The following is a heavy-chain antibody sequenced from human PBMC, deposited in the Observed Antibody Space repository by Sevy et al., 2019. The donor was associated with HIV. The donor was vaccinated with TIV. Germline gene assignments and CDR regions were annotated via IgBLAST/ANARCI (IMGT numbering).Heavy chain of an antibody. V-gene: IGHV3-30*02. CDR2: IRYDGTNK. J-gene: IGHJ6*02. CDR3: AKGPHPAVTTSYGMDV. Sequence: GGSLRLSCAASGFTFREYAMHWVRQAPGKGLEWLTFIRYDGTNKYYTDSVRGRFTIPRDNSKNTLYLQMNSLRGEDTAVYYCAKGPHPAVTTSYGMDVWGQGTTVTVSS. D-gene: IGHD4-17*01. CDR1: GFTFREYA.